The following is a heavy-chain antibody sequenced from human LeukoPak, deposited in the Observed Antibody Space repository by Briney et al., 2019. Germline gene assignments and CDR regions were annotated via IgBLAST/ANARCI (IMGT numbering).Heavy chain of an antibody. Sequence: GGSLRLSCVASGFTFVDYAMHWVRQAPGKSLEWVSGISWNSGSIGYADSVKGRFTISTDNAKNSLYLQMNSLRAEDTAVYYCAKEGRSSSCASDYWGQGTLVTVSS. CDR2: ISWNSGSI. CDR3: AKEGRSSSCASDY. CDR1: GFTFVDYA. J-gene: IGHJ4*02. D-gene: IGHD6-13*01. V-gene: IGHV3-9*01.